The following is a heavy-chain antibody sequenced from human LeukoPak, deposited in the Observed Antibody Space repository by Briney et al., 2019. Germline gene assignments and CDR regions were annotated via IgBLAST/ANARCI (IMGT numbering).Heavy chain of an antibody. J-gene: IGHJ4*02. CDR2: IYHSGST. Sequence: SETLSLTCAVSGGSISSSNWWSWVRQPPGKGLEWIGEIYHSGSTNYNPSLKSRVTISVDKSKNQFSLKLSSVTAADTAVYYCAREKIAAAGSFFDYWGQGTLVIVSS. V-gene: IGHV4-4*02. CDR1: GGSISSSNW. D-gene: IGHD6-13*01. CDR3: AREKIAAAGSFFDY.